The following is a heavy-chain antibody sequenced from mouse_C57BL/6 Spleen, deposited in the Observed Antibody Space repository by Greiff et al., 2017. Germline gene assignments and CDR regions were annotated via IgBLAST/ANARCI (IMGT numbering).Heavy chain of an antibody. V-gene: IGHV5-17*01. D-gene: IGHD1-1*01. CDR2: ISSGSSTI. Sequence: DVQLQESGGGLVKPGGSLKLSCAASGFTFSDYGMHWVRQAPEKGLEWVAYISSGSSTIYYADTVKGRFTISRDNAKSTLFLQMTSLRSEDTAMYYCARGYYDISYGYAYWGTGTLVTVAA. CDR3: ARGYYDISYGYAY. J-gene: IGHJ3*01. CDR1: GFTFSDYG.